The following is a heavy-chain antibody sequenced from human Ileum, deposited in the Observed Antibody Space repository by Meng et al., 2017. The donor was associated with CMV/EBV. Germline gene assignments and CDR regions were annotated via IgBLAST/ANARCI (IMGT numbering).Heavy chain of an antibody. V-gene: IGHV1-8*03. CDR3: AREGSGSYQLGWDP. J-gene: IGHJ5*02. CDR2: MNPNSGNT. CDR1: GYTFTSYD. D-gene: IGHD1-26*01. Sequence: ASGYTFTSYDINWVRQATGQGLEWMGWMNPNSGNTGYAQKFRGRVTITRNTSISTAYMELSSLRSEDTAVYYCAREGSGSYQLGWDPWGQGTLVTVSS.